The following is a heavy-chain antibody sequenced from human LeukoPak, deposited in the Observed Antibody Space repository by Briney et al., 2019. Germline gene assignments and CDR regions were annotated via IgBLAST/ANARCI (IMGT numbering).Heavy chain of an antibody. D-gene: IGHD3-10*01. J-gene: IGHJ2*01. Sequence: GGSLRLSCAASGFTFSSYSMNWVRQAPGKGLEWVSSISSSSSYIYYADSAKGRFTISRDNAKNSLYLQMNSLRAEDTAVYYCARGRGIDLGLWYFDLWGRGTLVTVSS. CDR2: ISSSSSYI. CDR1: GFTFSSYS. V-gene: IGHV3-21*01. CDR3: ARGRGIDLGLWYFDL.